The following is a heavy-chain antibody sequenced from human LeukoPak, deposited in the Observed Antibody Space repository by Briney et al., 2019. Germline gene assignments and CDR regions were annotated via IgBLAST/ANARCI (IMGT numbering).Heavy chain of an antibody. CDR1: GYSISSGYY. J-gene: IGHJ5*02. CDR2: IYHSGST. V-gene: IGHV4-38-2*02. D-gene: IGHD6-13*01. Sequence: SETLSLTCTVSGYSISSGYYWGWIRQPPGKGLEWIGSIYHSGSTYYNPSLKSRVTISVDTSKNQFSLKLSSVTAADTAVYYCARGGGAIAAYWFDPWGQGTLVTVSS. CDR3: ARGGGAIAAYWFDP.